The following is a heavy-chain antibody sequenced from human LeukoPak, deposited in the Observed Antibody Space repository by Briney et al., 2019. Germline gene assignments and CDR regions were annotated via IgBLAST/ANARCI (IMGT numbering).Heavy chain of an antibody. V-gene: IGHV4-59*01. CDR2: IYYSGST. CDR1: GGSISSYY. J-gene: IGHJ4*02. D-gene: IGHD5-18*01. Sequence: SETLSLTCTVSGGSISSYYWSWIRQPPGKGLEWIGYIYYSGSTNYNPSLKSRVTISVDTSKNQFSLKLSSVTAADTAVCYCARAGYGYPFDYWGQGTLVTVSS. CDR3: ARAGYGYPFDY.